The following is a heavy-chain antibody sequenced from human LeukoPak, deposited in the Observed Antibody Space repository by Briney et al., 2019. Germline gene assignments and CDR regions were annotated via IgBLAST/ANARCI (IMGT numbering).Heavy chain of an antibody. Sequence: GTSLRLSCAASGFSFSAYGMHWVRQAPGKGLEWVAVIWYDGSRESYTDSVQGRFTISRDNSKNTLYLQMNSLRAEDTAVYYRARSWQQLVFYFDYGGQGTLVTVSS. CDR2: IWYDGSRE. V-gene: IGHV3-33*01. J-gene: IGHJ4*02. D-gene: IGHD6-13*01. CDR3: ARSWQQLVFYFDY. CDR1: GFSFSAYG.